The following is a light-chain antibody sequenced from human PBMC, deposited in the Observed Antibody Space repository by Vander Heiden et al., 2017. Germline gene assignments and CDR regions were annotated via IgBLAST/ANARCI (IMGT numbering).Light chain of an antibody. CDR2: GAS. J-gene: IGKJ4*01. CDR3: QQLDSYPLT. CDR1: LGISSY. V-gene: IGKV1-9*01. Sequence: IQLTQSPFTLPASVGARVTTTCRATLGISSYLAWYQQKPGKAPKLLIYGASTLESGVPSRFSGSGSGTDFTLTISSLQPEDFATYYWQQLDSYPLTFGGGTKVEIK.